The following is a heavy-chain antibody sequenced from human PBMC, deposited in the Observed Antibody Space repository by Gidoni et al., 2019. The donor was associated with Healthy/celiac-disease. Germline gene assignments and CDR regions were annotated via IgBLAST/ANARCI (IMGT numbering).Heavy chain of an antibody. J-gene: IGHJ2*01. CDR3: AREGGGGGVYAKRTGIWYFDL. Sequence: QVQLQESGPGLVKPSETLSLTCTVSGGSISSYYWSWIRQPPGKGLEWIGYNYYSGSTNYNPPLKSRVTISVDTPKNQFSRMLGLVPVADPAVYYCAREGGGGGVYAKRTGIWYFDLWGRGTLVTVSS. CDR1: GGSISSYY. CDR2: NYYSGST. D-gene: IGHD2-8*01. V-gene: IGHV4-59*01.